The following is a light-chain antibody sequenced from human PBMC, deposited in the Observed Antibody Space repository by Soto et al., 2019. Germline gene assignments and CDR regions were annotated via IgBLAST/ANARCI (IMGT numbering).Light chain of an antibody. J-gene: IGKJ1*01. V-gene: IGKV3-15*01. CDR1: QSVSSN. Sequence: EIMMTQSPGTLSASPGERATLSCRASQSVSSNLAWYQQKPGQAPRLLIYAVSTRATGIPARFSGSWSGTEFTLTISSLQSEDFAVYYCQQYNKSPLTFGQGTKVEIK. CDR2: AVS. CDR3: QQYNKSPLT.